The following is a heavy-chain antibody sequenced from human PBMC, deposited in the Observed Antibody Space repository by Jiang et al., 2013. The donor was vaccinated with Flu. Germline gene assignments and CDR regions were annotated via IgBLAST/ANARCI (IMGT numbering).Heavy chain of an antibody. V-gene: IGHV2-70*11. J-gene: IGHJ6*04. Sequence: TLTLTCTFSGFSLSTSGMCVSWIRQPPGKALEWLARIDWDDDKYYSTSLKTRLTISKDTSKNQVVLTMTNMDPVDTATYYCARMQVLWFGELLESGMDVWGKGTTVTVSS. D-gene: IGHD3-10*01. CDR3: ARMQVLWFGELLESGMDV. CDR1: GFSLSTSGMC. CDR2: IDWDDDK.